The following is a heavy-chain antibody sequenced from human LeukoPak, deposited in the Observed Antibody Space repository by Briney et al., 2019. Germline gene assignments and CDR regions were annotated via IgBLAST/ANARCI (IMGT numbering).Heavy chain of an antibody. V-gene: IGHV3-23*01. J-gene: IGHJ4*02. CDR3: AKGASSSYFDY. D-gene: IGHD6-6*01. CDR2: ISGSGGVT. Sequence: QPGASLRLSCAASEFSFSSYAMSWVRQAPGKGLEWVSSISGSGGVTYYADSVKGRFTISRDNSKNTLYLQMNSLRAEDTAVYYCAKGASSSYFDYWGQGTLVTVSS. CDR1: EFSFSSYA.